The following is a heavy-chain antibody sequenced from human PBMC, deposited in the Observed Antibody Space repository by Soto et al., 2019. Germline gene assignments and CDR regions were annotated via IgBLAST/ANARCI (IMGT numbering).Heavy chain of an antibody. CDR1: GFTLSSYA. CDR2: ISGSGGST. Sequence: GGSLRLSCAASGFTLSSYAMSWVRQAPGKGLEWVSAISGSGGSTYYADSVKGRFTISRDNSKNTLYLQMNSPRAEDTAVYYCAKEYDSSGRHFDYWGQGTLVTVSS. J-gene: IGHJ4*02. V-gene: IGHV3-23*01. D-gene: IGHD3-22*01. CDR3: AKEYDSSGRHFDY.